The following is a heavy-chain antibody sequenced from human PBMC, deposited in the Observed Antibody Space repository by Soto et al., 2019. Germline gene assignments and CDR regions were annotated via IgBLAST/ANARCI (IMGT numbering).Heavy chain of an antibody. Sequence: EVQLLESGGGLVQPGGSLRLSCVASGFTFSTYTMSWVRQAPGKGLEGVSVISGSGGSPSYADSVQGRFSISRDNPNNTLYLQMNSLRGEDTAMYYCAKARCSTTNGYVPDYWGQGTLVTVSS. CDR1: GFTFSTYT. J-gene: IGHJ4*02. D-gene: IGHD2-2*01. V-gene: IGHV3-23*01. CDR2: ISGSGGSP. CDR3: AKARCSTTNGYVPDY.